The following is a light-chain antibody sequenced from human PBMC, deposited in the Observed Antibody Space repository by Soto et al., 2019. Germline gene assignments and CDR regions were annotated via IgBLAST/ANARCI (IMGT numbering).Light chain of an antibody. CDR3: QQYGRSPDLFT. CDR2: GAS. Sequence: ENVLTQSPGTLSLSPGDRANLSRRASQSVSSSFLAGYQQKPGQAPRLLIYGASNRASGIPDRFSGSGSGTDVTLTITRLEPGDFAVYYWQQYGRSPDLFTFGPGTKVEI. V-gene: IGKV3-20*01. J-gene: IGKJ3*01. CDR1: QSVSSSF.